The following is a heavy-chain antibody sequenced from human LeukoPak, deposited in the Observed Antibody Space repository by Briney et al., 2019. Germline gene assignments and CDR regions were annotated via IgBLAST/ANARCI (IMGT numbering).Heavy chain of an antibody. J-gene: IGHJ5*02. CDR2: MYYSGST. D-gene: IGHD1-26*01. V-gene: IGHV4-39*07. Sequence: PSETLSLTCTVSGGSISTSSFYWGWIRQPPGKGLEWIGSMYYSGSTYYNPSLKRRATISVDTSKNQCSLKLSSMTAADTAVYYCARGFYSGSLSWFDPWGQGTLVTVSS. CDR1: GGSISTSSFY. CDR3: ARGFYSGSLSWFDP.